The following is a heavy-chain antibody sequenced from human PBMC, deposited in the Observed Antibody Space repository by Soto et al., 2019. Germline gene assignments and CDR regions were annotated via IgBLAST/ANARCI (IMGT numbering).Heavy chain of an antibody. V-gene: IGHV3-23*01. D-gene: IGHD2-2*01. J-gene: IGHJ6*02. CDR3: AKKLGYCSSTSCYPHYYGMDV. Sequence: GGSLRLSCAASGFTFSSYAMSWVRQAPGKGLEWVSAISGSGGSTYYADSVKGRFTISRDNSKNTLYLQMNSLRAEDTAVYYCAKKLGYCSSTSCYPHYYGMDVWGQGTTVTVSS. CDR1: GFTFSSYA. CDR2: ISGSGGST.